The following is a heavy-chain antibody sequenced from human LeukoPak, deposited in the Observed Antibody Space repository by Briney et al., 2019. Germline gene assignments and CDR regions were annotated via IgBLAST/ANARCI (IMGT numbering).Heavy chain of an antibody. Sequence: GGSLRLSCAASGFTFSSYAMSWVRQAPGKGLEWISAISGSGGSTYYADSVKGRFTISRDNSKNTLYLQMNSLRAEDTAVYYCAKWLGGWFLSSMYYFDYWGQGTLVTVSS. CDR3: AKWLGGWFLSSMYYFDY. J-gene: IGHJ4*02. CDR1: GFTFSSYA. D-gene: IGHD3-10*01. CDR2: ISGSGGST. V-gene: IGHV3-23*01.